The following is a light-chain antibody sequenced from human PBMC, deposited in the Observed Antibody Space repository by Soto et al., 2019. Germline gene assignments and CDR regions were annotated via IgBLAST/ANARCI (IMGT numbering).Light chain of an antibody. J-gene: IGLJ3*02. CDR3: ETWDSDTHTV. V-gene: IGLV4-60*02. Sequence: QSVLTQSSSASASLGPSVKLTCTLSSGHSSYIIAWHQQQPGKAPRYLMKLEGSGSYNKGSGVPDRFSGSSSGADRYLTISNLQFEDEADYYCETWDSDTHTVFGGGTQLTVL. CDR2: LEGSGSY. CDR1: SGHSSYI.